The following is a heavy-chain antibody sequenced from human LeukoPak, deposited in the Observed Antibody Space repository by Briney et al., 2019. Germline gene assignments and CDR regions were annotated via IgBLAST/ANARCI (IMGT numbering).Heavy chain of an antibody. V-gene: IGHV1-46*01. D-gene: IGHD4-17*01. J-gene: IGHJ5*02. CDR2: INPSGGST. CDR3: ARDSTVTTFRGCVDP. CDR1: GYTFTNYY. Sequence: ASVKVSCKACGYTFTNYYVHWVRQAPGQGLEWMGVINPSGGSTNYAQKFQGRVTMTRDTSTSTVYMELSSLRSEDTAVCYCARDSTVTTFRGCVDPWGQGTLVTVSS.